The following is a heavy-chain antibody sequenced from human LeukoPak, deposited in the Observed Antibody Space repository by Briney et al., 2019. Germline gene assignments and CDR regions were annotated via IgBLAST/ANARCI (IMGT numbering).Heavy chain of an antibody. CDR2: IKEDGSEK. J-gene: IGHJ4*02. Sequence: GGSLRLSCAASGFTFNTYWMSWVRQAPGKGLEWVANIKEDGSEKDYVDSVKGRFTISRDNSKSTLYLQMNSLRAEDTAVYYCAKVTIFGVVIGDYWGQGTLVTVSS. V-gene: IGHV3-7*01. D-gene: IGHD3-3*01. CDR1: GFTFNTYW. CDR3: AKVTIFGVVIGDY.